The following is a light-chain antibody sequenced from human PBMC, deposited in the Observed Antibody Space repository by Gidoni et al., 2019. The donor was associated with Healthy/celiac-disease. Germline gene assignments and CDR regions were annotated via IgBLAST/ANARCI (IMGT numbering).Light chain of an antibody. V-gene: IGKV1-39*01. CDR1: QSISSY. CDR2: AAS. J-gene: IGKJ2*03. Sequence: DIQMTQSPASLSASVGDRVTIPCRASQSISSYLTWHQQKPGKAPKLLIYAASSLESGVPSRFSGSGSGTEFTLSISSLQPEDFATYYCQQSYSTPRSFGQGTKLEIK. CDR3: QQSYSTPRS.